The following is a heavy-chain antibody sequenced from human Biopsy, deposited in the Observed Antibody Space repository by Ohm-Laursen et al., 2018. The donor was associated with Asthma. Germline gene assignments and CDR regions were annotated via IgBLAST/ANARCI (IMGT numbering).Heavy chain of an antibody. D-gene: IGHD3-9*01. Sequence: ASVKVSCKTSGYNFISFAIHWVRQAPGQRLEWMGWVNTGNGETKYSQKFQGRVTITRDASASTAYMELRSLRSEDTATYYCARTYYDFLTGQVKDVFGVWGQGTMVTVSS. V-gene: IGHV1-3*04. J-gene: IGHJ3*01. CDR1: GYNFISFA. CDR2: VNTGNGET. CDR3: ARTYYDFLTGQVKDVFGV.